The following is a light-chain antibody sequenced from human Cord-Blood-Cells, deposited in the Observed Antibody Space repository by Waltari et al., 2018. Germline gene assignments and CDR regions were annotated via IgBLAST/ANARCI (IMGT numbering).Light chain of an antibody. CDR3: QQRSNWPPLT. CDR1: QSVSSY. CDR2: DAS. V-gene: IGKV3-11*01. J-gene: IGKJ4*01. Sequence: EIVLTQSPATLSLSPWERATLSCRASQSVSSYLAWYQQKPGQAPRLLIYDASNSATGIPARFSGSGSGTDFTLTISSLEPEDFAVYYCQQRSNWPPLTFGGGTKVEIK.